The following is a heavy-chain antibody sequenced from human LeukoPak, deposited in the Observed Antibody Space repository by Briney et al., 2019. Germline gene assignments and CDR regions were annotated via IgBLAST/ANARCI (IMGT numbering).Heavy chain of an antibody. CDR1: GGSISSYY. Sequence: SETLSLTCTVSGGSISSYYWSWIRQPPGKGLEWIGYIFYSGSTSYNPSLKSRVTISGDTSKNQFSLKLSSVTAADTAVYYCARGSSSWSPDFDYWGQGTLVTVSS. CDR2: IFYSGST. J-gene: IGHJ4*02. CDR3: ARGSSSWSPDFDY. D-gene: IGHD6-13*01. V-gene: IGHV4-59*08.